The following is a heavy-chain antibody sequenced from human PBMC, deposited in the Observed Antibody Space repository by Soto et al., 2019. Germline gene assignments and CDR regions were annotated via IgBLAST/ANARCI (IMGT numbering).Heavy chain of an antibody. Sequence: SESPSLTSTVSGGSVNSGGYYWSWIRQHPGKGLEWIGYIYYSGSTNYNPSLKSRVTISVDTSKNQFSLKLSSVTAADTAVYYCARRVDCSGGSCYPNWFDPWGQGTLVTVSS. J-gene: IGHJ5*02. CDR1: GGSVNSGGYY. D-gene: IGHD2-15*01. V-gene: IGHV4-61*08. CDR3: ARRVDCSGGSCYPNWFDP. CDR2: IYYSGST.